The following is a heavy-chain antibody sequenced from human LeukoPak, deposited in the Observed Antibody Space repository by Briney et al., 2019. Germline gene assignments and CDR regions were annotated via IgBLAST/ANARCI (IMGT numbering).Heavy chain of an antibody. J-gene: IGHJ4*02. Sequence: PGGSLRLSCAASGFTFSSYAMSWVRQAPGKGLEWVSGINNSGGSTYYADSVKGRFTISRDNSKNTLYLQMNSLRAEDTAVYYCANDIAVAGTFDHWGQGTLVTVSS. CDR2: INNSGGST. CDR3: ANDIAVAGTFDH. D-gene: IGHD6-19*01. CDR1: GFTFSSYA. V-gene: IGHV3-23*01.